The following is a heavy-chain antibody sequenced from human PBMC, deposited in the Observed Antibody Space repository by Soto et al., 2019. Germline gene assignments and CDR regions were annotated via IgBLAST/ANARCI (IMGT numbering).Heavy chain of an antibody. CDR2: IKSKTDGGTT. Sequence: PGGSLRLSCAASGFTFSNAWMSWVRQAPGKGLEWVGRIKSKTDGGTTDYAAPVKGRFTISRDDSKNTLYLQMNSLKTEDTAVYYCTAAYYDFWSGYNDAFDIWGQGTMVTVSS. J-gene: IGHJ3*02. D-gene: IGHD3-3*01. V-gene: IGHV3-15*01. CDR3: TAAYYDFWSGYNDAFDI. CDR1: GFTFSNAW.